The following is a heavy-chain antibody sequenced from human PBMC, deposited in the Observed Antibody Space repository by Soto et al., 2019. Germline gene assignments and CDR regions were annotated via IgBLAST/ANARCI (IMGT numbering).Heavy chain of an antibody. D-gene: IGHD3-3*01. J-gene: IGHJ6*02. CDR1: GYSFTSYW. CDR2: VYPGDSNT. Sequence: GESLKISCKGSGYSFTSYWIGWVRQMPGKGLEWMGIVYPGDSNTRYSPSLQGQVTISVDKSISTAYLQWSSLKATDTAMYYCARHAYDFWSGHPNPRYYYGMDVWGQGTTVTVSS. V-gene: IGHV5-51*01. CDR3: ARHAYDFWSGHPNPRYYYGMDV.